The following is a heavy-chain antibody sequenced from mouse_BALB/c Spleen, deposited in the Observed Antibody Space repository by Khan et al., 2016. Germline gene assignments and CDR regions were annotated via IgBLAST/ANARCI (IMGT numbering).Heavy chain of an antibody. J-gene: IGHJ2*01. V-gene: IGHV5-6-5*01. CDR1: GFTFSSYA. CDR2: ISSGGSS. CDR3: ATKVDYLDY. Sequence: EVELVESGGGLVKPGGSLKFSCAASGFTFSSYAMSWVRQTPEKRLEWVASISSGGSSFYPDILKDRITISRDNARNILSLQMRSMRSDDTAMYYCATKVDYLDYWGQGTTLTVSS.